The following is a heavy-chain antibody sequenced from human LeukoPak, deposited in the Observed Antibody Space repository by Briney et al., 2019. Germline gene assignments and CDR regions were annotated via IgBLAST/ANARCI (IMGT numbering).Heavy chain of an antibody. CDR2: ISAYNGNT. CDR3: ARVAKDYSSWKFHFDY. J-gene: IGHJ4*02. CDR1: GYTFTSYG. V-gene: IGHV1-18*01. D-gene: IGHD6-13*01. Sequence: ASVKVSCKASGYTFTSYGISWVRQAPGQGLEWMGWISAYNGNTNYAQKLQGRVTMTTDTSTSTAYMELRSPRSDDTAVYYCARVAKDYSSWKFHFDYWGQGTLVTVSS.